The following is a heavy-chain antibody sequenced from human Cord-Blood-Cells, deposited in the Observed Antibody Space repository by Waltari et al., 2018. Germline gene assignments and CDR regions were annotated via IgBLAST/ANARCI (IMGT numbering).Heavy chain of an antibody. V-gene: IGHV3-53*01. J-gene: IGHJ4*02. D-gene: IGHD6-6*01. Sequence: EVQLVESGGGLIQPGGSLRLSCAASGFTVSSNHMSWARQAPGKGLEWVSVIYSGGSTYYADSVKGRFTISRDNSKNTLYLQMNSLRAEDTAVYYCARASSIAARHYWGQGTLVTVSS. CDR3: ARASSIAARHY. CDR2: IYSGGST. CDR1: GFTVSSNH.